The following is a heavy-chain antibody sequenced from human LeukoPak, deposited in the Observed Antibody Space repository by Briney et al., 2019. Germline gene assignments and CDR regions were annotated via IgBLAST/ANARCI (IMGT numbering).Heavy chain of an antibody. J-gene: IGHJ4*02. V-gene: IGHV3-21*01. D-gene: IGHD6-13*01. CDR1: GFTFSTYS. CDR3: ARGHIAAAAYFDY. CDR2: IRSSSSYI. Sequence: GGSLRLSCAASGFTFSTYSMNWVRQAPGKGLEWVSSIRSSSSYIYYADSVKGRFTISRDNAKTSLYLQMNSLRAEDTAVYYCARGHIAAAAYFDYWGQGTLVTVSS.